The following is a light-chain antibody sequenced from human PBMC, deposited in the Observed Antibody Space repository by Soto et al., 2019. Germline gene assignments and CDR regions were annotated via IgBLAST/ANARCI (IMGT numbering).Light chain of an antibody. CDR2: FAS. Sequence: EIVMTQSPATLSVSPGERATLSCRASQSVSNNLAWYQQKPGQAPRLLIYFASTRATGIPARFSGSGSGTEFTRTISSLQSEDFAVYYCQQYNNWPLTFGGGTKVEIK. CDR1: QSVSNN. V-gene: IGKV3-15*01. CDR3: QQYNNWPLT. J-gene: IGKJ4*01.